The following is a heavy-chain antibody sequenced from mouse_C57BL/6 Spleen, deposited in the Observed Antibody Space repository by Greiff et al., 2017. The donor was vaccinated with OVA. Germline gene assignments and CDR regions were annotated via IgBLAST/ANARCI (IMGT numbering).Heavy chain of an antibody. CDR3: ARHYGSSTWYFDV. CDR2: IDPSDSYT. V-gene: IGHV1-69*01. Sequence: VQLQQPGAELVMPGASVKLSCKASGYTFTSYWMHWVKQRPGQGLEWIGEIDPSDSYTTYNQKFKGKSTLTVDKSSSTAYMQLSSLTSEDSAVYYCARHYGSSTWYFDVWGTGTTVTVSS. J-gene: IGHJ1*03. CDR1: GYTFTSYW. D-gene: IGHD1-1*01.